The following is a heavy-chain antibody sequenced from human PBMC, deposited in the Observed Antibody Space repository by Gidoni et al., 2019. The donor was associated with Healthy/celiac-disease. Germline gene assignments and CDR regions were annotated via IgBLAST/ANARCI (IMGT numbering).Heavy chain of an antibody. Sequence: QLQLQESGPGLVKPSETLSLTCTVSGGSISSSSYYWDWIRQPPGKGLEWIGSIYYSGSTYYNPSLKSRVTISVDTSKNQFSLKLSSVTAADTAVYYCARQGYYYDSSGYYFDYWGQGTLVTVSS. V-gene: IGHV4-39*01. CDR1: GGSISSSSYY. CDR3: ARQGYYYDSSGYYFDY. J-gene: IGHJ4*02. D-gene: IGHD3-22*01. CDR2: IYYSGST.